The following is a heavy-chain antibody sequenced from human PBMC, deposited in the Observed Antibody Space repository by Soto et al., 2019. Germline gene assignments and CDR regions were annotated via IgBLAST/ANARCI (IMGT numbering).Heavy chain of an antibody. CDR3: AHGPTVAGAFDI. CDR1: GFSLSTSGVG. V-gene: IGHV2-5*02. CDR2: IYWDDDK. J-gene: IGHJ3*02. Sequence: QITLKESGPTLVKVTQTLTLTCTFSGFSLSTSGVGVGWIRQPPGKALEWLALIYWDDDKRYSPSLNSRLTIAKDTSKNQVVLTMTNMDPVDTATYYCAHGPTVAGAFDIWGQGTMVTVS. D-gene: IGHD4-17*01.